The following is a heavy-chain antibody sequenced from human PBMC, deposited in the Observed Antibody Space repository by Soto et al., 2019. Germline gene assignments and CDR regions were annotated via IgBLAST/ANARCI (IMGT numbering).Heavy chain of an antibody. D-gene: IGHD2-2*01. CDR2: VYHAGST. CDR1: GGSISSHY. Sequence: QVQLQESGPGLVKPSETLSLTCTVSGGSISSHYWNWIRQPPGKGMEWSGFVYHAGSTCYNPSLRGRVTISVDTSKNQLSLNLNSVTAAYTAVYYCASFPVIPGRDSSAIFDFWGQGTLVTVS. V-gene: IGHV4-4*08. J-gene: IGHJ4*02. CDR3: ASFPVIPGRDSSAIFDF.